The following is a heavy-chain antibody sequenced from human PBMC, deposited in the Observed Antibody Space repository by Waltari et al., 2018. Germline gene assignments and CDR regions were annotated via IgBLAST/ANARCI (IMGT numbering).Heavy chain of an antibody. CDR3: AKYSFRAGTIDY. CDR2: ISGSGGST. CDR1: GFTFSSYA. Sequence: EVQLVESGGGLVQPGGSLRLSCAASGFTFSSYAMSWVRQAPGQGLEWFSAISGSGGSTYYADSVKGRFTISRDNSKNTLYLQMNSLRAEDTAVYYCAKYSFRAGTIDYWGQGTLVTVSS. V-gene: IGHV3-23*04. J-gene: IGHJ4*02. D-gene: IGHD1-7*01.